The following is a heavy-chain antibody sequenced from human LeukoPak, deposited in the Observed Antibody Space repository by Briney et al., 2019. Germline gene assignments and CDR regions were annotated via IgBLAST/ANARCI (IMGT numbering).Heavy chain of an antibody. CDR3: ARRNSVTQGLDN. J-gene: IGHJ4*02. CDR2: IRNKANSYTT. CDR1: GFTFIDHY. Sequence: GGSLRLSCAASGFTFIDHYMDWVRQAPGKGLEWIGRIRNKANSYTTECAATVKCRSTVSRDDSKNSLFLQMYSLESEDTAVYYCARRNSVTQGLDNWGQGTLVTVSS. D-gene: IGHD5/OR15-5a*01. V-gene: IGHV3-72*01.